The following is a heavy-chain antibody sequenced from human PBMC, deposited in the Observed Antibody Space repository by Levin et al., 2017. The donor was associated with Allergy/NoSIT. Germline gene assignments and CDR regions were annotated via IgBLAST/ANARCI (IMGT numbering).Heavy chain of an antibody. CDR1: GFTFSSYA. Sequence: GGSLRLSCAASGFTFSSYAMSWVRQGPGKGLDWVSVISVSGDDTYYADSFKGRFTISRDDSKNTRYLQMNSMRAEDTAVYFCARGRSASGYSAVNYWGQGSLVTVSS. CDR2: ISVSGDDT. CDR3: ARGRSASGYSAVNY. V-gene: IGHV3-23*01. J-gene: IGHJ4*02. D-gene: IGHD2-2*02.